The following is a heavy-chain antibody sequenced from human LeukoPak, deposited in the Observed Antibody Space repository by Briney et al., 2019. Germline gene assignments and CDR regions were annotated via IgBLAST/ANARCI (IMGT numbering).Heavy chain of an antibody. CDR3: ARQDPYGDFPSPYYYYGMDV. CDR1: GDSLSSYY. J-gene: IGHJ6*02. CDR2: VYYSGST. Sequence: SETLSLTCSVSGDSLSSYYWNWIRQPPGKGLEWIGFVYYSGSTNYNPSLKSRVTISVDTSKNQFSLKLSSVTAADTAVYYCARQDPYGDFPSPYYYYGMDVWGQGTTVTVSS. V-gene: IGHV4-59*08. D-gene: IGHD4-17*01.